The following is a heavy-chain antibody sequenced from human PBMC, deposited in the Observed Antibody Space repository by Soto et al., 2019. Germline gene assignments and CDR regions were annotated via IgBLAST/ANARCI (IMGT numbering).Heavy chain of an antibody. CDR1: GFTFSSYW. J-gene: IGHJ4*02. CDR3: ARHRAGNRDY. V-gene: IGHV3-74*01. D-gene: IGHD2-21*01. Sequence: EVQLVESGGGLVQPGGSLRLSCAASGFTFSSYWMHWVRQAPGKGLVWVSRINSDGSSTSYADSVKGRFTIARDNAKNALLLQMHSLQAVETAVYYWARHRAGNRDYWGQGTLVTVSS. CDR2: INSDGSST.